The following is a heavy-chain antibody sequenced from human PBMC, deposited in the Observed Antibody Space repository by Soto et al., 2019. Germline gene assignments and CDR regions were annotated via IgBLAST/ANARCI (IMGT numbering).Heavy chain of an antibody. CDR3: ARGYYDFWSGYYTPNWFDP. D-gene: IGHD3-3*01. J-gene: IGHJ5*02. CDR1: GYTFTGYY. Sequence: ASVKVSCKASGYTFTGYYMHWVRQAPGQGLEWMGWINPNSGGTNYAQKFQGWVTMTRDTSISTAYMELSRLRSDDTAVYYCARGYYDFWSGYYTPNWFDPWGQGTLVTVSS. CDR2: INPNSGGT. V-gene: IGHV1-2*04.